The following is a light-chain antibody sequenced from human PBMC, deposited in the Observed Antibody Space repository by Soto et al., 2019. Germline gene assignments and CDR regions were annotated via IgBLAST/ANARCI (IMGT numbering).Light chain of an antibody. CDR1: SSDVGGYIY. CDR2: DVS. V-gene: IGLV2-14*01. CDR3: SSYTSSRTQV. J-gene: IGLJ2*01. Sequence: QSALTQPASVSGSPEKSITISCTGTSSDVGGYIYVSWYQQHPVKAPNLMIYDVSNHLSVVSTLFSGSKSGNTAPLTISGLQAQDEAGYSCSSYTSSRTQVFGGGTKLTVL.